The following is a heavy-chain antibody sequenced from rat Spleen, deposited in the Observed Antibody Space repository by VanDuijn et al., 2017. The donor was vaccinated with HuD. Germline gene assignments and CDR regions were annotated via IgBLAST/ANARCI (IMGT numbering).Heavy chain of an antibody. CDR3: TMGLY. Sequence: EVQLVESGGGLVQPGRSLKLSCAASGFIFSNYYMAWVRQAPTKGLEWVASISAGGGDTYYRYSVKGRFTISRDNAHSTLYLQMESLRSEDTDTYYCTMGLYWGQGVMVTVSS. J-gene: IGHJ2*01. CDR2: ISAGGGDT. V-gene: IGHV5-27*01. CDR1: GFIFSNYY. D-gene: IGHD4-6*01.